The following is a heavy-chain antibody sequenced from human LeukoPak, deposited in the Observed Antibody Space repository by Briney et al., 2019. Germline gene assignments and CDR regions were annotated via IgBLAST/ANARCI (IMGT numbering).Heavy chain of an antibody. CDR2: MYTSGST. CDR1: GGSISSYY. CDR3: AREITNSWYEFDY. D-gene: IGHD6-13*01. Sequence: SETPSLTCTVSGGSISSYYWSWIRQPAGKGLEWVGRMYTSGSTFYNPSLKSRVTMSVDTSKNQFSLKLSSVTAADTAVYYCAREITNSWYEFDYWGQGTLVTVSS. J-gene: IGHJ4*02. V-gene: IGHV4-4*07.